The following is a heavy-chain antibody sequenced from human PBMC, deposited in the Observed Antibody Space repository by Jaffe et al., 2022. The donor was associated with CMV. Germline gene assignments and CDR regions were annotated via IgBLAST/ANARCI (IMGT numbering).Heavy chain of an antibody. Sequence: EVQVVESGGGLVQPGRSLRLSCSASGFIFGDFAMTWLRQAPGRGLEWVGWIRSKSYGATAEYVASVKGRFIISRDDSKNIAYLQMNSLQTEDTAVYYCARGRTKVDYWGQGTLVTVSS. CDR1: GFIFGDFA. V-gene: IGHV3-49*03. CDR2: IRSKSYGATA. CDR3: ARGRTKVDY. J-gene: IGHJ4*02.